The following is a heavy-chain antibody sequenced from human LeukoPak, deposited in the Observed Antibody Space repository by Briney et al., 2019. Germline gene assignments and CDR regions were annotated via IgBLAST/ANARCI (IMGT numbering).Heavy chain of an antibody. V-gene: IGHV4-59*01. CDR1: GGSISSYY. D-gene: IGHD6-13*01. CDR2: IYYSGST. Sequence: SETLSLTCTVSGGSISSYYWSWIRQPPGKGLEWIGYIYYSGSTNYNPSLKSRVTISVDTSKNQFSLKLSSVTAADTAVYYCARDQYSSSRSSNWFDPWGQGTLVTVSS. CDR3: ARDQYSSSRSSNWFDP. J-gene: IGHJ5*02.